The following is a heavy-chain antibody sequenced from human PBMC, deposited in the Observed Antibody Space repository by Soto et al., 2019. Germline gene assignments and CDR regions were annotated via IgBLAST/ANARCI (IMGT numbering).Heavy chain of an antibody. D-gene: IGHD5-12*01. CDR2: IKQDGSEK. CDR1: GFTFSSYW. V-gene: IGHV3-7*03. CDR3: AREEGIVAPDHGPFDY. Sequence: GGSLRLSCAASGFTFSSYWMSWVRHAPGKGLEWVANIKQDGSEKYYVDSVKGRFTISRDDAKNSLYLQMNSLRAEDTAVYYCAREEGIVAPDHGPFDYSCQGPRVTVSS. J-gene: IGHJ4*02.